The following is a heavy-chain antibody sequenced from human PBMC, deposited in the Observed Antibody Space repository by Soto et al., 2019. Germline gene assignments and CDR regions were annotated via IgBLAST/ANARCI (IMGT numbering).Heavy chain of an antibody. J-gene: IGHJ4*02. V-gene: IGHV2-5*01. D-gene: IGHD3-3*01. CDR3: THRVLRTVFGLVTTTAIDFDF. CDR1: GFSLTTSGVG. Sequence: QITLNESGPTVVRPTETLTLTCRVTGFSLTTSGVGVGWICQSPGKAPEWRAPIYWYADKRYSASLKSRLNNSKDTSKNQVVLTVSDLDPTDTDTYYCTHRVLRTVFGLVTTTAIDFDFWGQGTPVAVSS. CDR2: IYWYADK.